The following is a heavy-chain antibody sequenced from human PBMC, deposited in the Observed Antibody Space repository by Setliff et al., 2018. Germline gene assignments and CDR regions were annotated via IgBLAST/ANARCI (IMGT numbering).Heavy chain of an antibody. CDR2: IYYSGST. D-gene: IGHD3-16*01. V-gene: IGHV4-39*07. CDR3: ARTTGYRLEGDFDY. CDR1: GGSISSDTYY. J-gene: IGHJ4*02. Sequence: SETLSLTCTVSGGSISSDTYYWGWIRQPPGKGLEWIGSIYYSGSTYKNPSLKSRLTVSRDNAKNSLYLQMTSLRAEDTAIYYCARTTGYRLEGDFDYWGQGTLVTVSS.